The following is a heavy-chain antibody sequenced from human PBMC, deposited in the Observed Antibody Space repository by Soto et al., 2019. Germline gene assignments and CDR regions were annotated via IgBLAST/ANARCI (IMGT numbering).Heavy chain of an antibody. CDR1: GFTFSSYG. D-gene: IGHD6-13*01. V-gene: IGHV3-33*01. J-gene: IGHJ6*02. CDR2: IWYDGSNK. CDR3: ARALQQHNYYYYGMNV. Sequence: PGGSLRLSCAASGFTFSSYGMHWVRQAPGKGLEWVAVIWYDGSNKYYADSVKGRFTISRDNSKNTLYLQMNSLRAEDTAVYYCARALQQHNYYYYGMNVWGQGTTVTVSS.